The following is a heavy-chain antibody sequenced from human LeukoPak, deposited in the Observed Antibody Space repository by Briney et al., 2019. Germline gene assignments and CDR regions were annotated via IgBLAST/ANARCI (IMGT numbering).Heavy chain of an antibody. V-gene: IGHV3-30*18. D-gene: IGHD6-19*01. CDR2: ISYDGSNK. Sequence: GRSLRLSCAASGFTFSSYGMHWVRQAPGKGLEWVAVISYDGSNKYYSDSVKGRFTISRDNSKNTLYLQMNSLRAEDTAVYYCAKGSPKQRLSQWLPGYWGQGTLVTVSS. J-gene: IGHJ4*02. CDR3: AKGSPKQRLSQWLPGY. CDR1: GFTFSSYG.